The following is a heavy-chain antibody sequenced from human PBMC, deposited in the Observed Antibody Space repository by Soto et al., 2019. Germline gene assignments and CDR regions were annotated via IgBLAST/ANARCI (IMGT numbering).Heavy chain of an antibody. CDR1: GFTFSSYA. Sequence: GGSLRLSCAASGFTFSSYAMSWVRQAPGKGLEWVSAIRYDGSSKYYADSVKGRFTISRDNSENTLYVQINSLRAEDTAVYYCARATYFYDSSGYSGYGLDVWGQGTTVTVSS. D-gene: IGHD3-22*01. CDR2: IRYDGSSK. J-gene: IGHJ6*02. CDR3: ARATYFYDSSGYSGYGLDV. V-gene: IGHV3-23*01.